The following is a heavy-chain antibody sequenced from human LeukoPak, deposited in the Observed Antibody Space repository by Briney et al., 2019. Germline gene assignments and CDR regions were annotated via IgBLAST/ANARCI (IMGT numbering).Heavy chain of an antibody. J-gene: IGHJ4*02. CDR2: INPSGGST. Sequence: GASVKVSCKTSGYTFSNFGISWVRQAPGQGLEWMGIINPSGGSTSYAQKFQGRVTMTRDTSTSTVYMELSSLRSEDTAVYYCARDTIAAAGADFDYWGQGTLVTVSS. D-gene: IGHD6-13*01. CDR3: ARDTIAAAGADFDY. CDR1: GYTFSNFG. V-gene: IGHV1-46*01.